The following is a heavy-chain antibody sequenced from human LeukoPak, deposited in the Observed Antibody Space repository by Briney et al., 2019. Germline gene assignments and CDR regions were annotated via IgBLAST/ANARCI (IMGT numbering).Heavy chain of an antibody. CDR3: ARGPCSTSCHRSWYFDY. CDR2: IYHSGST. V-gene: IGHV4-30-2*01. Sequence: SETLSLTCAVSGGSISSGGYSWSWIRQPPGEGLEWIGYIYHSGSTYYNPSLKSRVTISVDRSKNQFSLRLTSVTAADTAVYYCARGPCSTSCHRSWYFDYWGQGTLVTVSS. CDR1: GGSISSGGYS. D-gene: IGHD2-2*01. J-gene: IGHJ4*02.